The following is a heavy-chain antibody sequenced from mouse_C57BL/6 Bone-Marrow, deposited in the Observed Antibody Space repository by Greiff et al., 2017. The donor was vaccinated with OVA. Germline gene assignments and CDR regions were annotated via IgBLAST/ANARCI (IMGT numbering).Heavy chain of an antibody. D-gene: IGHD1-1*01. Sequence: QVQLQQSGAELVRPGTSVKVSCKASGYAFPNYLIEWVKQRPGQGLEWIGVINPGSGGTNYNEKFKGKATLTADKSSSTAYMQLSSLTSEDSAVYFCARSGFYYGSSYLYYCDYWGQGTTLTVSS. CDR3: ARSGFYYGSSYLYYCDY. CDR1: GYAFPNYL. V-gene: IGHV1-54*01. CDR2: INPGSGGT. J-gene: IGHJ2*01.